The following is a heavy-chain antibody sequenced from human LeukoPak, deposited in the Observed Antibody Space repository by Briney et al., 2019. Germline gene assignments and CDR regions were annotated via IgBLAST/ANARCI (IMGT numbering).Heavy chain of an antibody. V-gene: IGHV1-18*01. J-gene: IGHJ6*02. Sequence: GASVKVSCKASGYTFTSYGISWVRQAPGQGLEWMGWISAYNGNTNYAQKLRGRVTITTDTSTSTAYMELRSLRSDDTAVYYCARRGDGVAAAGYYYYGMDVWGQGTTVTVSS. D-gene: IGHD6-13*01. CDR2: ISAYNGNT. CDR1: GYTFTSYG. CDR3: ARRGDGVAAAGYYYYGMDV.